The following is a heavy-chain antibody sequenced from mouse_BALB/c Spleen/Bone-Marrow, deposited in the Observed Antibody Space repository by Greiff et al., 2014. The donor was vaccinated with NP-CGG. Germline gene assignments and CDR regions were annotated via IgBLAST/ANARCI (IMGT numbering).Heavy chain of an antibody. CDR2: INPSTGYT. J-gene: IGHJ4*01. V-gene: IGHV1-7*01. CDR1: GYTFTTYW. CDR3: ARGNYEAMDY. D-gene: IGHD2-1*01. Sequence: QVQLKESGAELAKPGASVKMSCKASGYTFTTYWMHWVKQRPGRGLEWIGYINPSTGYTAYNQKFKDKATLTADKSSNTAYMQLSSLTSEDSAVYYCARGNYEAMDYWGQGTSVTVSS.